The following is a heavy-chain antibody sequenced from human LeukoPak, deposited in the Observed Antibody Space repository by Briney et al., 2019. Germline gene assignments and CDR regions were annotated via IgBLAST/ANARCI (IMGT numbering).Heavy chain of an antibody. Sequence: PSGTLSLTCTVSGVSLSNSSYCWGWLRQPQGPGLEWIGSLRYSRTTYYNTALSRLVSMTVDTSKNQFSLNLSLRTAAETAMYYCARDLFEPYYFDYWGQGSLVTVSS. CDR1: GVSLSNSSYC. CDR2: LRYSRTT. CDR3: ARDLFEPYYFDY. D-gene: IGHD2-21*01. J-gene: IGHJ4*02. V-gene: IGHV4-39*07.